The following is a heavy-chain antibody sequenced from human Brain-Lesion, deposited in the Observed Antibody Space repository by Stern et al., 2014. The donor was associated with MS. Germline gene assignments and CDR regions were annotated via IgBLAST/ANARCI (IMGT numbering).Heavy chain of an antibody. D-gene: IGHD4-17*01. Sequence: QVQLVQSGGGVVQPGRPLTLSCAASGFTFSYHAMHWVRQAPGKGLEWVALISYDGSDKNDADSVKGRFTISRDNSRNTLYLQMNSLRVDATAVYYCARGGAVTTSDYYLDYWGQGTRVTVSS. CDR1: GFTFSYHA. J-gene: IGHJ4*02. CDR2: ISYDGSDK. CDR3: ARGGAVTTSDYYLDY. V-gene: IGHV3-30*01.